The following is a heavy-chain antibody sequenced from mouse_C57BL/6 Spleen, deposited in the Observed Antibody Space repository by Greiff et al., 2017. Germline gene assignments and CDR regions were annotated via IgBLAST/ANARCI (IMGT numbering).Heavy chain of an antibody. J-gene: IGHJ4*01. V-gene: IGHV1-15*01. D-gene: IGHD1-1*01. CDR1: GYTFTDYE. CDR2: IDPETGGT. Sequence: VKLQESGAELVRPGASVTLSCKASGYTFTDYEMHWVKQTPVHGLEWIGAIDPETGGTAYNQKFKGKAILTADKSSSTAYMELRSLTSEDSAVYYCTREGIITTVVAKDYAMDYWGQGTSVTVSS. CDR3: TREGIITTVVAKDYAMDY.